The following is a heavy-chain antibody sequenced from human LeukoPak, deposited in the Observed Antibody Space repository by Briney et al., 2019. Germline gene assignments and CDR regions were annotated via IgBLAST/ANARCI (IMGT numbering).Heavy chain of an antibody. CDR2: IYYSGST. Sequence: SETLSLTCTVSGGSISSYYWSWIRQPPGKGLEWIGYIYYSGSTNYNPSLKSRVTISVDTSKNQFSLKLSSVTAADTAVYYCARLWFGEFSPFDPWGQGTLVTVSS. V-gene: IGHV4-59*08. D-gene: IGHD3-10*01. CDR3: ARLWFGEFSPFDP. CDR1: GGSISSYY. J-gene: IGHJ5*02.